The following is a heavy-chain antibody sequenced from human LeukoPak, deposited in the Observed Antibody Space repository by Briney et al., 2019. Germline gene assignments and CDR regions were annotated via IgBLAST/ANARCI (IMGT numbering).Heavy chain of an antibody. D-gene: IGHD1-20*01. Sequence: SETLSLTCTVSGGSISSSSYYWGWIRQPPGKGLEWIGSIYYSGSTYYNPSLKSRVTISVDTSKNQFSLKLSSVTAADTAVYYCARVRYNWNRDFDYWGQGTLVTVSS. CDR3: ARVRYNWNRDFDY. J-gene: IGHJ4*02. V-gene: IGHV4-39*07. CDR1: GGSISSSSYY. CDR2: IYYSGST.